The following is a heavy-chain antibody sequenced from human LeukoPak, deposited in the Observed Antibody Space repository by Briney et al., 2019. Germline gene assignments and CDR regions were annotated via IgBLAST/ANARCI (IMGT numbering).Heavy chain of an antibody. D-gene: IGHD3-10*01. Sequence: ASVKVSCKASGYTFTSYGISWVRQAPGQGLEWMGWISAYNGNTNYAQKLQGRVTMTTDTSTSTAYMELRSLRSDDTAVYYCARLYYYGSGSVYYYYGMDVWGQGTTVTVSS. CDR2: ISAYNGNT. CDR1: GYTFTSYG. J-gene: IGHJ6*02. CDR3: ARLYYYGSGSVYYYYGMDV. V-gene: IGHV1-18*01.